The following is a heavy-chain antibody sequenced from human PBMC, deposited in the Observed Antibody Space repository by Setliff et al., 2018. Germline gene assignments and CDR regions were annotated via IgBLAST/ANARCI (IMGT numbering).Heavy chain of an antibody. CDR1: GYTFTNYA. CDR2: INTGNANT. Sequence: ASVKVSCKASGYTFTNYAIHWVRQAPGQRPEWMGWINTGNANTKYSQKFQGRVTITADKSTSTAYMELSRLTSEDTAVYYCALEYSNSSPTVYYYMDVWGKGTTVTVSS. J-gene: IGHJ6*03. V-gene: IGHV1-3*04. D-gene: IGHD6-6*01. CDR3: ALEYSNSSPTVYYYMDV.